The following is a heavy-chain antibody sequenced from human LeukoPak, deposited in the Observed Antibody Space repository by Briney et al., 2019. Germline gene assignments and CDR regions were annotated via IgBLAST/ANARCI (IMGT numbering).Heavy chain of an antibody. V-gene: IGHV4-34*01. J-gene: IGHJ4*02. CDR2: INHSGST. CDR3: AKTLLWFGESDFDY. Sequence: SETLSLTCSVSDYSISSGYYWSWIRPPPGKGLEWIGEINHSGSTNYNPSLKSRVTISVDTSKNQFSLKLSSVTAADTAVYYCAKTLLWFGESDFDYWGQGTLVTVSS. CDR1: DYSISSGYY. D-gene: IGHD3-10*01.